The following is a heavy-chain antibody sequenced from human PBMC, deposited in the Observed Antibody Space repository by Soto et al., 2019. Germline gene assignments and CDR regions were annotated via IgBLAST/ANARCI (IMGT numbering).Heavy chain of an antibody. Sequence: QVQLQESGPGLVKPSETLSLTCTVSGGSISSYYWSWIRQPPGKGLEWIGYIYYSGSTNYNPSLKSRVPISVDTSKNQFSLKLSSVTAADTAVYYCARERRDGYNYGLYYWGQGTLVTVSS. CDR1: GGSISSYY. V-gene: IGHV4-59*01. D-gene: IGHD5-12*01. CDR3: ARERRDGYNYGLYY. J-gene: IGHJ4*02. CDR2: IYYSGST.